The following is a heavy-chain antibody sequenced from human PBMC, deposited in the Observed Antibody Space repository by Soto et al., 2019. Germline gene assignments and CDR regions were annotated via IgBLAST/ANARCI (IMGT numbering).Heavy chain of an antibody. CDR3: ARHLNYYDSSGYYLSQYYFDY. CDR2: IYYSGST. D-gene: IGHD3-22*01. V-gene: IGHV4-39*01. J-gene: IGHJ4*02. Sequence: SSETLSLTCTVSGGSISSSSYYWGWIRQPPGKGLEWIGSIYYSGSTYYNPSLKSRVTISVDTSKNQFSLKLSSVTAADTAVYYCARHLNYYDSSGYYLSQYYFDYWGQGTLVTVS. CDR1: GGSISSSSYY.